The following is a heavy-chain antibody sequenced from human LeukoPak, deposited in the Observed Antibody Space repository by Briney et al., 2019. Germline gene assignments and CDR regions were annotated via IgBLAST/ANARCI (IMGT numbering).Heavy chain of an antibody. CDR1: GFTFSIYS. Sequence: GGSLKLSCAASGFTFSIYSLNWVRQAPGKGLVWVARIDTDGSSTTYADSVKGRFTISRDNAKNTLDLQMNSLRAEDTAVYYCARDRSGSHYYIDVWGKGTTVTVSS. J-gene: IGHJ6*03. CDR3: ARDRSGSHYYIDV. CDR2: IDTDGSST. D-gene: IGHD1-26*01. V-gene: IGHV3-74*01.